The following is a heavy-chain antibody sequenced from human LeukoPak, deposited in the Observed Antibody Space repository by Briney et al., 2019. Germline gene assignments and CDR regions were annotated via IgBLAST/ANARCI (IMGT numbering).Heavy chain of an antibody. V-gene: IGHV4-31*11. CDR3: ARGARHYYDSSGYPFDY. D-gene: IGHD3-22*01. CDR2: IYYSGST. CDR1: GGSFSGYY. Sequence: SETLSLTCAVYGGSFSGYYWSWIRQHPGKGLEWIGYIYYSGSTYYNPSLKSRVTISVDTSKNQFSLKLNSMTAADTAVYYCARGARHYYDSSGYPFDYWGQGTLVTVSS. J-gene: IGHJ4*02.